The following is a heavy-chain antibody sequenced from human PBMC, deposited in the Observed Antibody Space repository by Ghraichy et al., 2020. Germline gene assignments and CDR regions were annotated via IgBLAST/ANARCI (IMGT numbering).Heavy chain of an antibody. V-gene: IGHV4-59*12. CDR2: IYNIGST. D-gene: IGHD4-17*01. J-gene: IGHJ6*04. Sequence: SETLSLSCTVSGGSISRYYWSWIRQPPGKGLEWIGYIYNIGSTNYNPSLKSRVTISIDTSKNQFSLRLSSVTAADTAVYYCARGGCGDYSSMLYDSCGMDVWGIVTTVSVSS. CDR3: ARGGCGDYSSMLYDSCGMDV. CDR1: GGSISRYY.